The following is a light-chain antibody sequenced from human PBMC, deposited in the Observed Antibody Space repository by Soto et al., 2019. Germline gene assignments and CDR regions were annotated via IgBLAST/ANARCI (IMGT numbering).Light chain of an antibody. CDR3: HQYDRRPHT. CDR1: QSVFQSFHRKNL. CDR2: WAS. V-gene: IGKV4-1*01. J-gene: IGKJ2*01. Sequence: IVMTQSPDSLAVSLGERATINCRSSQSVFQSFHRKNLIAWYQQKPGQPPKLLFYWASARESGVPDRFSVSESGTDFTLTINSLQAEDVAVYYCHQYDRRPHTFGGGTKLEIK.